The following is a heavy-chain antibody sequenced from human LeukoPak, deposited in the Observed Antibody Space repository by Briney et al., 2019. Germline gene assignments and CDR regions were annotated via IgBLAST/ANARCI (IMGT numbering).Heavy chain of an antibody. Sequence: ASVKVSCKASGYTFTSYYIHWVRQAPGQGLEWMGIIYPGGGSTSYAQKFQGRVTMTRDMSTSTDYMELSSLRSEDTAVYYCARDNDFDYWGQGTLVTVSS. CDR2: IYPGGGST. D-gene: IGHD2-8*01. CDR1: GYTFTSYY. J-gene: IGHJ4*02. V-gene: IGHV1-46*01. CDR3: ARDNDFDY.